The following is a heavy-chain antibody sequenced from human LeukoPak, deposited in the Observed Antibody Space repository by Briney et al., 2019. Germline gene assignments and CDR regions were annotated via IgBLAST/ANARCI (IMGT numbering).Heavy chain of an antibody. CDR1: GXSFSGYY. CDR2: INHSGST. CDR3: ARTGDSSGYYSPFDY. V-gene: IGHV4-34*01. J-gene: IGHJ4*02. Sequence: PSETLSLTCAVYGXSFSGYYGSWIRQPPGKGLEWIGEINHSGSTNYNPSLKSRVTISVDTSKNQFSLKLSSVTAADTAVYYCARTGDSSGYYSPFDYWGQGTLVTVSS. D-gene: IGHD3-22*01.